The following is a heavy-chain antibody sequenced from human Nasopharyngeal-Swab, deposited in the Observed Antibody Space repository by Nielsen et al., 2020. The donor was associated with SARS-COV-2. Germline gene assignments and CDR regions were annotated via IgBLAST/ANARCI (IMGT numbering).Heavy chain of an antibody. J-gene: IGHJ4*02. D-gene: IGHD1-1*01. CDR3: ARDLGQTGTLMDY. CDR2: IGTSVDT. V-gene: IGHV3-13*01. Sequence: VCLTLSLSASVFTFSSYYMHFFRQATGKGLEWVSAIGTSVDTYYPVSVKGRFTISRDISKNTLHLQMNSLRAEDTAVYYCARDLGQTGTLMDYWGQGTLVTVSS. CDR1: VFTFSSYY.